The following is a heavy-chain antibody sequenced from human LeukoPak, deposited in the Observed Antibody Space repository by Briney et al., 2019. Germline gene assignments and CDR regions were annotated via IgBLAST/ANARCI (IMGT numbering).Heavy chain of an antibody. Sequence: GGSLRLSCAASGFTFSSYDMHWVRQATGKGLEWISAIGTVGDTYYPDSVKGRFTVSRENAKNSFHLQMNSLTAGDTAVYYCARAPSGWLYRIDYWGQGTLVTVSS. CDR2: IGTVGDT. J-gene: IGHJ4*02. V-gene: IGHV3-13*04. D-gene: IGHD2-2*02. CDR1: GFTFSSYD. CDR3: ARAPSGWLYRIDY.